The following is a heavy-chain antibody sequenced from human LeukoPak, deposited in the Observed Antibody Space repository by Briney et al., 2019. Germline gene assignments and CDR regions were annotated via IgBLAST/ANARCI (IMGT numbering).Heavy chain of an antibody. CDR2: INHSGST. J-gene: IGHJ6*02. CDR3: ARSRVVAAAAVGYYYYYGMDV. V-gene: IGHV4-34*01. Sequence: PSETLSLTCAVYGGSFSGYYWSWIRQPPGKGLEWIGEINHSGSTNYNPSLKSRVTISVDTSKNQFSLKLSYVTAADTAVYYCARSRVVAAAAVGYYYYYGMDVWGQGTTVTVSS. CDR1: GGSFSGYY. D-gene: IGHD2-15*01.